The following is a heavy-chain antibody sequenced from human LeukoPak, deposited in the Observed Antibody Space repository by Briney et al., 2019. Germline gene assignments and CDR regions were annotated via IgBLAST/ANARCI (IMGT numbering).Heavy chain of an antibody. D-gene: IGHD2/OR15-2a*01. CDR2: ITHNGGST. CDR1: GFTFSTYA. CDR3: AKGSTISRPYYFDY. Sequence: GGSLRLSCAASGFTFSTYAVSWVRQAPGKGLEWVSVITHNGGSTNYADSVKGRFTVSRDNSKNTLYLQMDSLRAEDTAVYYCAKGSTISRPYYFDYWGQGTLVTVS. J-gene: IGHJ4*02. V-gene: IGHV3-23*01.